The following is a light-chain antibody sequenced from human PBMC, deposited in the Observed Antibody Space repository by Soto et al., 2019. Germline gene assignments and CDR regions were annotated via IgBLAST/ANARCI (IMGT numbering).Light chain of an antibody. V-gene: IGKV1-12*02. CDR3: QQLDRYPFT. Sequence: IEMTQSPSSVSASVGDRITITCRASQGISSRLAWYQQKPGKAPNLLIYSASTLQSGVPYRFSGSGSGTDFTLTISSLQPEDFATYYCQQLDRYPFTFGGGTKVEI. CDR1: QGISSR. CDR2: SAS. J-gene: IGKJ4*01.